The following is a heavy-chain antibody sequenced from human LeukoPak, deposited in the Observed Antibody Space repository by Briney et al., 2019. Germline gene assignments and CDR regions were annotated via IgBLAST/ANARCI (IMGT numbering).Heavy chain of an antibody. CDR1: GFTFSRYW. Sequence: PGGSLRLSCAASGFTFSRYWMNWVRQAPGKGLEWVANIKRDGNEKNYVDSVKGRFSISRDNAKNSLYLQMDSLRAEATAVYYCAKEGAYPIITYDSWGQGALVTVSS. CDR2: IKRDGNEK. V-gene: IGHV3-7*01. J-gene: IGHJ5*01. D-gene: IGHD3-10*01. CDR3: AKEGAYPIITYDS.